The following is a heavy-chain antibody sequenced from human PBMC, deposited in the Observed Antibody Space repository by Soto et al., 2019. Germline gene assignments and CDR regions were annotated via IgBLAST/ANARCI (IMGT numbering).Heavy chain of an antibody. V-gene: IGHV3-30-3*01. CDR1: GFTFSSYA. CDR3: AREFYDILTAINWFHP. CDR2: ISYDGSNK. D-gene: IGHD3-9*01. J-gene: IGHJ5*02. Sequence: GESLKISCAASGFTFSSYAMHWVRQAPGKGLEWVAVISYDGSNKYYADSVKGRFTISRDNSKNTLCLQMNSLRAEDTAVYYCAREFYDILTAINWFHPWGQGTLVTVAS.